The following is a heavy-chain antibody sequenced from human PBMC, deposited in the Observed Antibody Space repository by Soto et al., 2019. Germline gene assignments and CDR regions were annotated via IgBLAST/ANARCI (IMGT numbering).Heavy chain of an antibody. CDR2: IKTDGSEE. D-gene: IGHD2-15*01. Sequence: PGGSLRLSCRTSGLTFRTYLMSWVRQAPGKGLEWVANIKTDGSEEYYADSVEGRFTISRDNTKNSLYLQMNSLRPEDTAIYYCVKQAHGLDGVAFDYWGQGTQVTVSS. V-gene: IGHV3-7*03. CDR1: GLTFRTYL. J-gene: IGHJ4*02. CDR3: VKQAHGLDGVAFDY.